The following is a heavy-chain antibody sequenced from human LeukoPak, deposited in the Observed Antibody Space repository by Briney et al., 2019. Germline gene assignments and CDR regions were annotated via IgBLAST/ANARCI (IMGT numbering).Heavy chain of an antibody. J-gene: IGHJ4*02. D-gene: IGHD3-22*01. CDR2: ISSSSRSI. Sequence: QPGGSLRLSCAASGFTFSSYSMTWVRQAPGKGLEWVSSISSSSRSIYYAVSVMGRSTISRDNAKNSLYLQMNSLRGEDTAVYYCARYDSSGYLDYWGQGTLVTVSS. V-gene: IGHV3-21*06. CDR1: GFTFSSYS. CDR3: ARYDSSGYLDY.